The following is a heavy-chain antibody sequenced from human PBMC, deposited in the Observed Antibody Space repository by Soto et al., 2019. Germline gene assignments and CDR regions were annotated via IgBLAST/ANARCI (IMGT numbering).Heavy chain of an antibody. Sequence: ASVKVSCKASGYTFTSYYMHWVRQAPGQGLEWVGIINPSGGSTSYAQKFQGRVTMTRDTSTSTVYMELSSLRSEDTAVYYCARVGVAVNWFDPWGQGTLVTVSS. CDR2: INPSGGST. V-gene: IGHV1-46*01. CDR1: GYTFTSYY. CDR3: ARVGVAVNWFDP. D-gene: IGHD1-26*01. J-gene: IGHJ5*02.